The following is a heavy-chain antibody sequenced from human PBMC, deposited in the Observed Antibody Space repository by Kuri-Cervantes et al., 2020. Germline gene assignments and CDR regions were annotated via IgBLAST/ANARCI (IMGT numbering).Heavy chain of an antibody. J-gene: IGHJ4*02. D-gene: IGHD6-19*01. CDR3: ARGGYSTGLTGDLFDH. CDR1: GFTFSSSW. V-gene: IGHV3-7*01. CDR2: INPYGSEI. Sequence: GESLKISCAASGFTFSSSWMTWVRQAPGKGLEWVTNINPYGSEINYVDSVKGRFTISRDNAKNTLYLQMHSLRVEDTAVYFCARGGYSTGLTGDLFDHWGQGTLVTVSS.